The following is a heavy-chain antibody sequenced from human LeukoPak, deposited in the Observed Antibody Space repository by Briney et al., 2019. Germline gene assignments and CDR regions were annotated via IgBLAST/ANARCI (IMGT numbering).Heavy chain of an antibody. J-gene: IGHJ4*02. CDR2: IKRKADGGTT. D-gene: IGHD2-15*01. Sequence: GGSLRLSCAVSGFTISNAWMNWVRQAPGKGLEWVGRIKRKADGGTTDYAAPVKGRFTISRDDSENMLYLQINSLKTEDTAVYYCTIGGDIDVWGQGTLVTVSS. CDR1: GFTISNAW. V-gene: IGHV3-15*01. CDR3: TIGGDIDV.